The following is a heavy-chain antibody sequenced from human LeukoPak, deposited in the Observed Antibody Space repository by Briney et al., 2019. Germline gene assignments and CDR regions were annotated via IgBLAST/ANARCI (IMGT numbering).Heavy chain of an antibody. CDR1: GFTFSSYG. D-gene: IGHD3-22*01. CDR2: ISSNGGST. V-gene: IGHV3-64*01. Sequence: GGSLRLSCAASGFTFSSYGMHWVRQAPGKGLEYVSAISSNGGSTYYANSVKGRFTISRDNSKNTLYLQMGSLRAEDMAVYYCARDRGYDTGYFDYWGQGTLVTVSS. J-gene: IGHJ4*03. CDR3: ARDRGYDTGYFDY.